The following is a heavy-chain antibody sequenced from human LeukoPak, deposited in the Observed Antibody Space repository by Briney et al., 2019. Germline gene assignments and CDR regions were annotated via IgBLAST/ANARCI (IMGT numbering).Heavy chain of an antibody. J-gene: IGHJ4*02. D-gene: IGHD3-22*01. CDR3: ARDIHYYDSSGYYYAGGLDY. CDR2: ISSSSSSSYI. CDR1: GFTFSSYS. V-gene: IGHV3-21*01. Sequence: GGSLRLSCAASGFTFSSYSMNWVRQAPGKGLEWVSSISSSSSSSYIYYADSVKGRFTISRDNAKNSLYLQMNSLRAEDTAVYYCARDIHYYDSSGYYYAGGLDYWGQGTLVTVSS.